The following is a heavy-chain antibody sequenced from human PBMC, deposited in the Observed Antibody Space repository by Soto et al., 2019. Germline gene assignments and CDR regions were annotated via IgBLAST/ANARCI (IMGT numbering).Heavy chain of an antibody. Sequence: VELRESGPGLVRPSQNLSLACNVSGDSISTSFFYWGWVRQIPGKGLEWIGYIYKSGSTYYNPSLQSRVRMSVDSSKNQFSLSLSPVTAADTAVYYCARDSGDVSGVGFDYWGPGTLVTVSS. V-gene: IGHV4-31*03. D-gene: IGHD3-3*01. CDR2: IYKSGST. CDR1: GDSISTSFFY. J-gene: IGHJ4*02. CDR3: ARDSGDVSGVGFDY.